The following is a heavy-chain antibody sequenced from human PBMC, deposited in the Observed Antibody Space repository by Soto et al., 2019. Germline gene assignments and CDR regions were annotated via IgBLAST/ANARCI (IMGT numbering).Heavy chain of an antibody. D-gene: IGHD2-21*02. CDR2: IYPSVSS. J-gene: IGHJ5*02. CDR3: AREKVGTTFLDT. CDR1: GFAISRGYY. V-gene: IGHV4-38-2*02. Sequence: PSETLSLTCSVSGFAISRGYYWSWVRQPPGKGLEWIGSIYPSVSSYHNPSLATRLGLSIDASKNQFTLNLTSVTAADTALYFCAREKVGTTFLDTWGQGIQVTVSS.